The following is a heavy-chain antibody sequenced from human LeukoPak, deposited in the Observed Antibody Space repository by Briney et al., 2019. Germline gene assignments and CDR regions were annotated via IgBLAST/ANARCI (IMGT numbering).Heavy chain of an antibody. D-gene: IGHD3-9*01. V-gene: IGHV3-33*01. CDR1: GFTFSSYG. J-gene: IGHJ6*02. CDR3: AREPPADRYFDWLLPTNYYYYYYGMDV. Sequence: GGSLRLSCAASGFTFSSYGMHWVRQAPGKGLEWVAVIWYDGSNKYYADSVKGRFTISRDNSKNTLYLQMNSLRAEDTAVYYCAREPPADRYFDWLLPTNYYYYYYGMDVWGQGTTVTVSS. CDR2: IWYDGSNK.